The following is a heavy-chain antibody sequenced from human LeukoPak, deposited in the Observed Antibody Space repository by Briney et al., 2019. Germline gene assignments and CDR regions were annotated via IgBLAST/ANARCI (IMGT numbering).Heavy chain of an antibody. D-gene: IGHD4/OR15-4a*01. V-gene: IGHV1-18*01. CDR1: GYTFTSYG. Sequence: GASVKVSCKASGYTFTSYGISWVRQAPGQGLEWMGWISGYNDNAKYAQKVLGRVTMTTDTSTSTAYMEVRCLRSDDTAVYYCVRDLGFGALDYWGQGTLVIVSS. CDR2: ISGYNDNA. J-gene: IGHJ4*02. CDR3: VRDLGFGALDY.